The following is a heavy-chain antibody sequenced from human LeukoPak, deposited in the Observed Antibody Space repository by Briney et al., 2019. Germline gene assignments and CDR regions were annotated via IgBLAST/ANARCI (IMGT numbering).Heavy chain of an antibody. CDR3: ARDLGDLAAAGTVY. J-gene: IGHJ4*02. Sequence: PGGSLRLSCAASGFTFSSFSSYSMNWVRQAPGKGLEWVSSISSSSSYIYYADSVKGRFTISRDNAKNSLYLQMNSLRAEDTAVYYCARDLGDLAAAGTVYWGQGTLVTVSS. D-gene: IGHD6-13*01. CDR1: GFTFSSFSSYS. V-gene: IGHV3-21*01. CDR2: ISSSSSYI.